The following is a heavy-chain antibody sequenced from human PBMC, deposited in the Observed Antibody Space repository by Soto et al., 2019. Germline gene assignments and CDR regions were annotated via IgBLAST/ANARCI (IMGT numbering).Heavy chain of an antibody. V-gene: IGHV1-18*01. Sequence: QVQLVQSGAEVKKPGASVKVSCKASGYTFTSYGISWVRQAPGQGLEWMGWISAHNGNTNYAQKLQGRVTRTTDTSTSTAYMELRSLRSDDTAVYYCARVGPYFDWLLPNFDYWGQGTLVTVSS. CDR3: ARVGPYFDWLLPNFDY. J-gene: IGHJ4*02. CDR2: ISAHNGNT. D-gene: IGHD3-9*01. CDR1: GYTFTSYG.